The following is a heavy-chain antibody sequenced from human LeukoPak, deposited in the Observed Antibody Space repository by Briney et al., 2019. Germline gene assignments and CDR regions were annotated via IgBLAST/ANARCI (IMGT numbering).Heavy chain of an antibody. CDR1: GFTFSSYS. CDR3: ARVHGGFYYMDV. Sequence: KAGGSLRLSCAASGFTFSSYSMNWVRQAPGKGPEWVSSITSGSTYIYYADSVKGRFTISRDNAKNSLYLQMNSLRAEDTALYYCARVHGGFYYMDVWGKGTTVTVSS. V-gene: IGHV3-21*01. J-gene: IGHJ6*03. D-gene: IGHD2-15*01. CDR2: ITSGSTYI.